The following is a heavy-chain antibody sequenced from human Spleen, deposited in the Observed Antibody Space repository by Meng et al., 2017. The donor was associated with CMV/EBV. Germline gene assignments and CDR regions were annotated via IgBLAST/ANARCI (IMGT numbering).Heavy chain of an antibody. D-gene: IGHD3-3*01. J-gene: IGHJ4*02. Sequence: GESLKISCAASGFTFSSYAMHWVRQAPGKGLEWVANIKQDGSEKYYVDSVKGRFTISRDNAKNSLYLQMNSLRVEDTAFYYCAKGLRFLEHFDYWGQGTVVTVSS. CDR1: GFTFSSYA. CDR2: IKQDGSEK. V-gene: IGHV3-7*03. CDR3: AKGLRFLEHFDY.